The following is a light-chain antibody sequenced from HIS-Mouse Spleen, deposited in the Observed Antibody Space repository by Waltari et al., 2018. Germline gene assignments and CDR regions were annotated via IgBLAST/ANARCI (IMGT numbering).Light chain of an antibody. J-gene: IGLJ2*01. Sequence: SYELTQPPSVSVSPGQTARITCSGDALPKQYAYWYQQKPGQAPVLVIYKDSERPSEIPDRFSGSSSGTTVTLTISGVQAEDEADYYCQSADSSGTYVVFGGGTKLTVL. CDR3: QSADSSGTYVV. V-gene: IGLV3-25*03. CDR1: ALPKQY. CDR2: KDS.